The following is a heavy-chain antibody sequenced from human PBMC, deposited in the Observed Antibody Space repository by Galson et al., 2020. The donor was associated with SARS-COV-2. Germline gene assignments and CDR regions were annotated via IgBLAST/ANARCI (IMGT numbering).Heavy chain of an antibody. CDR3: ARPSSSGYYSVWYFDL. D-gene: IGHD3-22*01. CDR2: IYHSGST. Sequence: SETLSLTCAVSGYSISRDFYWGWIRQPPGKGLGWIGHIYHSGSTYYNPSLKSRVTISIDKSKNQFSLKLSSVTAADTAVYYCARPSSSGYYSVWYFDLWGRGTLVTVSS. J-gene: IGHJ2*01. V-gene: IGHV4-38-2*01. CDR1: GYSISRDFY.